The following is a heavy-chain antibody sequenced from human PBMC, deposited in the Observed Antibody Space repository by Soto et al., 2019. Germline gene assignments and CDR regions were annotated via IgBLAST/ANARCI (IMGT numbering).Heavy chain of an antibody. Sequence: QVQLVESGGGVVQPGRSLRLSFAASGFTFSSYGMYWVRQAPGKGLEWVAVISYDGSNKYYGDSVKGRFTISRDNSKNTLYLQMNSLRAEDTAVYYCAKEYVLLNRHHAGAFDIWGQGTMVTVSS. D-gene: IGHD3-10*01. CDR1: GFTFSSYG. CDR2: ISYDGSNK. CDR3: AKEYVLLNRHHAGAFDI. V-gene: IGHV3-30*18. J-gene: IGHJ3*02.